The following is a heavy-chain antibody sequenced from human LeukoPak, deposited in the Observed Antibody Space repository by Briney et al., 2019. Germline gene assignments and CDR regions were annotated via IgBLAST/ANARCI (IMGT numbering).Heavy chain of an antibody. V-gene: IGHV1-2*02. D-gene: IGHD3-10*01. J-gene: IGHJ4*02. CDR2: INPNSGGT. Sequence: ASVKVSCKASGYTFTGYYMHWVRQAPGQGLEWMGWINPNSGGTNYAQKFQGRVTMTRDTSISTAYMELSRLRSDDTAVYYCARTMVRGVIPDYWGQGTLITASS. CDR1: GYTFTGYY. CDR3: ARTMVRGVIPDY.